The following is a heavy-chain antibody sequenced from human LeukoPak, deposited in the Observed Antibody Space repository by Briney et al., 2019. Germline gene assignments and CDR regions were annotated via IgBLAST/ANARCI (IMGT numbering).Heavy chain of an antibody. Sequence: SETLSLTCGVYGASFSGYYWSWIRQPPGKGLEWIGEVHLDGRTNYNPSLKSRLTMSVDLSENHISLKLTSVTAADTAVYYCAREGGFFRPLDYSGQGTLVTVSS. D-gene: IGHD3-3*01. CDR3: AREGGFFRPLDY. CDR2: VHLDGRT. V-gene: IGHV4-34*01. CDR1: GASFSGYY. J-gene: IGHJ4*02.